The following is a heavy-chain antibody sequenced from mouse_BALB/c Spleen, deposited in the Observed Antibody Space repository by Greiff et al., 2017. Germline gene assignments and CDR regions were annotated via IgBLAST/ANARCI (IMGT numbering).Heavy chain of an antibody. V-gene: IGHV5-6-5*01. CDR2: ISSGGST. J-gene: IGHJ2*01. CDR1: GFTFSSYA. CDR3: ARALITTVVAWYFDY. Sequence: EVKLVESGGGLVKPGGSLKLSCAASGFTFSSYAMSWVRQTPEKRLEWVASISSGGSTYYPDSVKGRFTISRDNARNILYLQMSSLRSEDTAMYYCARALITTVVAWYFDYWGQGTTLTVSS. D-gene: IGHD1-1*01.